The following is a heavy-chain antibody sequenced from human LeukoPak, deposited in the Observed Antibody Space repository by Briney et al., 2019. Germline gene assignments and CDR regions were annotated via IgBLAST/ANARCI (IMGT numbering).Heavy chain of an antibody. V-gene: IGHV3-7*03. Sequence: GGSLRLSCAASGFTFSTYWMSWVRQAPGKGLEWVANIKQDGSVKYYVDSVKGRFTISRDNPKNSLFVQMNSLRAEDTAVYYCARHEYCSGGNCFYCMDVWGKGTTVTVSS. CDR2: IKQDGSVK. J-gene: IGHJ6*04. CDR3: ARHEYCSGGNCFYCMDV. CDR1: GFTFSTYW. D-gene: IGHD2-15*01.